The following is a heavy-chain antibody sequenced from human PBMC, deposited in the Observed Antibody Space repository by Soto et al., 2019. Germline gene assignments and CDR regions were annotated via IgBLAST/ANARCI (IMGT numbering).Heavy chain of an antibody. CDR3: ARGGIVVVVAATTDYYYMDV. Sequence: PSQTLSLACAISGDSVSRNSSAWNWIRQSPSRGLEWLGRTYYRSKWYNDYAVSVKSRITINPDTSKNQFSLKLSSVTAADTAVYYCARGGIVVVVAATTDYYYMDVWGKGTTVTVSS. CDR2: TYYRSKWYN. J-gene: IGHJ6*03. V-gene: IGHV6-1*01. D-gene: IGHD2-15*01. CDR1: GDSVSRNSSA.